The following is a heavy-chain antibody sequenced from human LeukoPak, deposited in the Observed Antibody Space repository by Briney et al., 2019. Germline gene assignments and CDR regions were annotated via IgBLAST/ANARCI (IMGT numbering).Heavy chain of an antibody. J-gene: IGHJ4*02. V-gene: IGHV4-39*02. CDR1: GGSISGSSYY. CDR2: IYYSGST. D-gene: IGHD5-18*01. CDR3: ARGGPAQWIQLWLPSLDY. Sequence: SETLSLTCTVSGGSISGSSYYWGWIRQPPGKGLEWIGSIYYSGSTYYNPSLKSRVTISVDTSKNQFSLKLNSVTATDTAVYYCARGGPAQWIQLWLPSLDYWGQGTLVTVSS.